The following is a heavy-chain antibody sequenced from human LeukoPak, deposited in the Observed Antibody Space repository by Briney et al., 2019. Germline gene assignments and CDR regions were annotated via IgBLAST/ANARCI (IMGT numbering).Heavy chain of an antibody. CDR1: GYSFTSYW. J-gene: IGHJ4*02. Sequence: GESLKISCKGSGYSFTSYWIGWVRQMPGKGLEWMGIIYPGDADTRDSPSFQGQVTMSADKSISTAYLKWSSLKASDTAMYYCARSRSGYDPDFDYWGQGTLVTVSS. CDR2: IYPGDADT. D-gene: IGHD5-12*01. CDR3: ARSRSGYDPDFDY. V-gene: IGHV5-51*01.